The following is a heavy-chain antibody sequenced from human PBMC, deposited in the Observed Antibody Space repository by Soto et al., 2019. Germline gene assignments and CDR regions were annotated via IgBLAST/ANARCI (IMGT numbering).Heavy chain of an antibody. V-gene: IGHV4-39*01. J-gene: IGHJ1*01. D-gene: IGHD6-13*01. Sequence: SETLSLTCTVSGGSISSISYYWGWIRQPPGKGLEYIGNIHYTGNTFYNASLKSRVTISVDTSKNQVSLKLRSVTAADTAVYYCARQVIAAAGTGYFQLWGQGAPVTVSS. CDR1: GGSISSISYY. CDR3: ARQVIAAAGTGYFQL. CDR2: IHYTGNT.